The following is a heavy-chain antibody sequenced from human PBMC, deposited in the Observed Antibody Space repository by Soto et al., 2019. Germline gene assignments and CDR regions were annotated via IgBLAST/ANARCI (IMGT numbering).Heavy chain of an antibody. Sequence: EVQLLESGGGLVQPGGSLRLSCAASGFTFSSYAMSWVRQAPGKGLEWVSAISGSGGSTYYADSVKGRFTISRDNSKNTLYLQMTSLRAEDTAVYYCAKDGEEYQLLLGYFDWLSEGGMDVWGQGTTVTVSS. CDR3: AKDGEEYQLLLGYFDWLSEGGMDV. J-gene: IGHJ6*02. D-gene: IGHD3-9*01. V-gene: IGHV3-23*01. CDR2: ISGSGGST. CDR1: GFTFSSYA.